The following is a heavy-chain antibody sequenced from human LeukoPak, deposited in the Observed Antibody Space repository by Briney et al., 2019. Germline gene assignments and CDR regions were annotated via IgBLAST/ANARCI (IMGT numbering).Heavy chain of an antibody. CDR1: GYTFTSYY. Sequence: ASVKVSCKASGYTFTSYYMHWVRQAPGQGLEWMGIINPSGGSTSYAQKFQGRVTMTRDTSTSTVYMELSSLRSEDTAVYYCARGSMVRGVRYYFDYWGQGTLVTVSS. V-gene: IGHV1-46*01. D-gene: IGHD3-10*01. CDR2: INPSGGST. CDR3: ARGSMVRGVRYYFDY. J-gene: IGHJ4*02.